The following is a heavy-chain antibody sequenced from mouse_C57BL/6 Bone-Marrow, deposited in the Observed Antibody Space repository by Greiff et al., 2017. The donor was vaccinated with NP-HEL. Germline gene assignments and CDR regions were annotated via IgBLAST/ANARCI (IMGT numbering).Heavy chain of an antibody. CDR3: ARLYYDYYFDY. CDR1: GFTFSDYG. V-gene: IGHV5-17*01. D-gene: IGHD2-4*01. Sequence: VQLKESGGGLVKPGGSLKLSCAASGFTFSDYGMHWVRQAPEKGLEWVAYISSGRSTIYYADTVKGRFTISRDNAKNTLFLQMTSLRSEDTAMYYCARLYYDYYFDYWGQGTTLTVSS. CDR2: ISSGRSTI. J-gene: IGHJ2*01.